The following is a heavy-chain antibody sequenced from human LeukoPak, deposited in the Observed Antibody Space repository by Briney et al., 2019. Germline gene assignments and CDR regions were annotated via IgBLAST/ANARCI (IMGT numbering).Heavy chain of an antibody. V-gene: IGHV3-74*01. CDR2: ITRDGSST. CDR1: GCTFSSSW. J-gene: IGHJ6*04. D-gene: IGHD3-16*01. CDR3: ARDPGYESWSPFWGGMDV. Sequence: GGPLRLSCAASGCTFSSSWMHWVREAPGKGLVWVSRITRDGSSTTYADSVKGRFTNSRDNAKHRLYRQMDSLRDDDTAVYYCARDPGYESWSPFWGGMDVWGNGTTVIVSS.